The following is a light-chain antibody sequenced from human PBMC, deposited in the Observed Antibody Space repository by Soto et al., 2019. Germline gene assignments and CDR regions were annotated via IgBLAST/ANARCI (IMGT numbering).Light chain of an antibody. J-gene: IGLJ3*02. V-gene: IGLV2-18*01. Sequence: QSALTQPPSVSGSPGQSVTISCTGTSTDFVSYNRVSWYQQPPGTAPKLMIYEVSNRPSGVPDRFSGSKSGNTASLTISGLQAEDEADYYCSLYTSSSTWVFGGGTQLTVL. CDR3: SLYTSSSTWV. CDR2: EVS. CDR1: STDFVSYNR.